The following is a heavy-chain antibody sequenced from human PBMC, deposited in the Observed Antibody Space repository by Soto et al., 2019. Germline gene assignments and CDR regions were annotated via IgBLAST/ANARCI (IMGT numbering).Heavy chain of an antibody. CDR1: GYTFTSYA. Sequence: ASVKVSCKASGYTFTSYAMHWVRQAPGQRLEWMGWINAGNGNTKYSQKFQGRVTITRDTSASTAYMELRSLRSDDTAVYYCARRRITTLPGQSAFDIWGQGTMVTVSS. V-gene: IGHV1-3*01. J-gene: IGHJ3*02. CDR2: INAGNGNT. CDR3: ARRRITTLPGQSAFDI. D-gene: IGHD3-10*02.